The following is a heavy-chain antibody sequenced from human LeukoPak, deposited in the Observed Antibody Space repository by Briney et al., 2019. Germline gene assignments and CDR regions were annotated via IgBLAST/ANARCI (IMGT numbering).Heavy chain of an antibody. V-gene: IGHV4-34*01. CDR3: AREGVVVPAVLPHYMDV. J-gene: IGHJ6*03. D-gene: IGHD2-2*01. Sequence: SETLSLTCAVYGGSFSGYYWSWIRQPPGKGLEWIGEINHSGSTNYNPSLKSRVTISVDTSKNQFSLKLSSVTAADTAVYYCAREGVVVPAVLPHYMDVWGKGTTVTVSS. CDR2: INHSGST. CDR1: GGSFSGYY.